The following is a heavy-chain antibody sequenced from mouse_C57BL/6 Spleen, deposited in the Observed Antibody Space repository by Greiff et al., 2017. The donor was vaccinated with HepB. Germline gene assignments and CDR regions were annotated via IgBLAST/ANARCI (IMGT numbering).Heavy chain of an antibody. CDR1: GYTFTDYY. CDR3: ARYGDGYYDY. Sequence: VQLKHSGPELVKPGASVKISCKASGYTFTDYYMNWVKQSHGKSLEWIGDINPNNGGTSYNQKFKGKATLTVDKSSSTAYMELRSLTSEDSAVYYCARYGDGYYDYWGQGTSVTVSS. V-gene: IGHV1-26*01. CDR2: INPNNGGT. J-gene: IGHJ4*01. D-gene: IGHD2-3*01.